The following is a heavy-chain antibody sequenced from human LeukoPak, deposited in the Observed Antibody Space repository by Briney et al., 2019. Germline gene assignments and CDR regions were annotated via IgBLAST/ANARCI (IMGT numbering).Heavy chain of an antibody. Sequence: GGSLRLSCAASGFTFSSYSMNWVRQAPGKGLEWVSSISSSSSYIYYADSVKGRFTISRDNAKNSLYLQMNSLRAEDTAVYYCAHVGSSWADAFDIWGQGTMVTVSS. CDR1: GFTFSSYS. V-gene: IGHV3-21*01. CDR2: ISSSSSYI. CDR3: AHVGSSWADAFDI. J-gene: IGHJ3*02. D-gene: IGHD6-13*01.